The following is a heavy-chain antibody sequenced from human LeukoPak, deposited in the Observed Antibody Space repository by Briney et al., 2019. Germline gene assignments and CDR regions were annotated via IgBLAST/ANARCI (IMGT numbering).Heavy chain of an antibody. D-gene: IGHD5-12*01. J-gene: IGHJ4*02. CDR2: IEYDGGNE. V-gene: IGHV3-30*18. CDR3: TKDREICCGYDSFFES. Sequence: PGRSLRLSCATSGFTFSNYAMQWVRQAPGKGLESVAFIEYDGGNEDYADSVKGRSTISRDNSKSTLFLQMNNLRTEDTAVYYCTKDREICCGYDSFFESWGQGTLVTVSS. CDR1: GFTFSNYA.